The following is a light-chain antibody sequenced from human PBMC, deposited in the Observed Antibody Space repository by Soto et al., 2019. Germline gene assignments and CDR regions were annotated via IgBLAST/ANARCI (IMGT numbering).Light chain of an antibody. CDR2: LNTDGSH. Sequence: QSVLTQSPSASASLGASVKLTCTLSSGHSSYAIAWHQQHPEKAPRYLMKLNTDGSHSKGDGIPDRFSGSSSGAERYLTISSLQYEDEADYYCQTWDTGTVVFGGGTKLTVL. J-gene: IGLJ2*01. V-gene: IGLV4-69*01. CDR3: QTWDTGTVV. CDR1: SGHSSYA.